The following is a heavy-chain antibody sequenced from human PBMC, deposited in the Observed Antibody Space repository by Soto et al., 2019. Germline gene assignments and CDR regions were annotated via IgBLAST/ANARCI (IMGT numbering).Heavy chain of an antibody. D-gene: IGHD3-10*01. J-gene: IGHJ4*02. CDR2: ISYSGST. CDR1: GGSISSYY. CDR3: ARCLGERKKSFDY. Sequence: QVQLQESGPGLVKPPETLSLTCTVSGGSISSYYWTWMRQPPERGLEWIGYISYSGSTNYNTSLKIRISISVYTSKHQFSLNWNSVAAADAALYYCARCLGERKKSFDYWGPGTLVTVSS. V-gene: IGHV4-59*01.